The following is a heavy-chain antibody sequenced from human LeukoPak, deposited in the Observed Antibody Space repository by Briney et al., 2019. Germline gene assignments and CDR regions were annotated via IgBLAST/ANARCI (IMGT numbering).Heavy chain of an antibody. Sequence: GGSLSLSCAASGFTFSNYWMSWVRQAPGKGLEWVANIKEDGSEKYCVDSVKGRFTISRDNARNSLYLQMNSLRAEDTAVYYCASGRQLGYWGQGTLVTVSS. CDR2: IKEDGSEK. CDR1: GFTFSNYW. D-gene: IGHD6-13*01. CDR3: ASGRQLGY. V-gene: IGHV3-7*01. J-gene: IGHJ4*02.